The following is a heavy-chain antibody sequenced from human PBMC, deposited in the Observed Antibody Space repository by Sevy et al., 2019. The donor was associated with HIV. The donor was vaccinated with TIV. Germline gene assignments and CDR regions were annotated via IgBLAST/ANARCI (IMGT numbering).Heavy chain of an antibody. CDR2: IYSGGST. Sequence: GGSLRLSCAASGFTVSSNYMSWVRQAPGKGLEWVSVIYSGGSTYYADSVKGRFTISRDNSKNTLYLQMNSLRAEDTAVYYCASTRGLFGYCSSTSCYPPAYYYYGMDVWGQGTTVTVSS. V-gene: IGHV3-53*01. J-gene: IGHJ6*02. CDR3: ASTRGLFGYCSSTSCYPPAYYYYGMDV. D-gene: IGHD2-2*01. CDR1: GFTVSSNY.